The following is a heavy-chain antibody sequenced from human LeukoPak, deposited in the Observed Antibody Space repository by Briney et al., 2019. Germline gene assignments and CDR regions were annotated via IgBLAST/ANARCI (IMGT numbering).Heavy chain of an antibody. V-gene: IGHV1-18*01. CDR3: AIAKAYCSGDCYRPYYFDY. D-gene: IGHD2-21*02. J-gene: IGHJ4*02. CDR2: ISAYNGNT. Sequence: ASVKVSCKASGYTFTSYGISWVRQAPGQGLEWMGWISAYNGNTNYAQKLQGRVTMTTDTSTSTAYMELRSLRSDDTAVYYCAIAKAYCSGDCYRPYYFDYWGQGTLVTVSS. CDR1: GYTFTSYG.